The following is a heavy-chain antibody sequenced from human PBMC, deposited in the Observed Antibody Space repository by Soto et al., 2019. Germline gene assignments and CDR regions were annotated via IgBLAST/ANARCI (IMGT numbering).Heavy chain of an antibody. V-gene: IGHV1-18*01. J-gene: IGHJ4*02. Sequence: GASVKVSCKASGYTFTSYGISWVRQAPGQGLDWMGWISAYNGNTNYAQKLQGRVTMTTDTSTSTAYMELRSLRSDDTALYYCARDPSLLGYCSGGSCYCAYWGQGTLVTVSS. CDR3: ARDPSLLGYCSGGSCYCAY. D-gene: IGHD2-15*01. CDR1: GYTFTSYG. CDR2: ISAYNGNT.